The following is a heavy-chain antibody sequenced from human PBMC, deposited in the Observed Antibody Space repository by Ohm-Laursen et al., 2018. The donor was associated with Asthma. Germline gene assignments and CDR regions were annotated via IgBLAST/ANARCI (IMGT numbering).Heavy chain of an antibody. CDR1: GYTFTSYD. Sequence: ASVKVSCKASGYTFTSYDINWVRQATGQGLEWMGWMNPNSGNTGYAQKFQGRVTMTRNTSISTAYMELSSLRSEDTAVYYCARGRFIDCYDSSNPDYWGQGTLVTVSS. J-gene: IGHJ4*02. CDR2: MNPNSGNT. V-gene: IGHV1-8*01. D-gene: IGHD3-22*01. CDR3: ARGRFIDCYDSSNPDY.